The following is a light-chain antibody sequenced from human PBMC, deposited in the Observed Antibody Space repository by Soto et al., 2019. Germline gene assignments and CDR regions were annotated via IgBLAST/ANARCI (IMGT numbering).Light chain of an antibody. Sequence: IGMSQSPATVSVSPGERATLSCRASQSVSSDLAWYQQKPGQAPRLLIYGASNRATGIPDRFSGSGSGTDFTLTISRLEPEDFAVYYCQQPSSWPIPFG. V-gene: IGKV3-11*01. CDR3: QQPSSWPIP. CDR1: QSVSSD. J-gene: IGKJ5*01. CDR2: GAS.